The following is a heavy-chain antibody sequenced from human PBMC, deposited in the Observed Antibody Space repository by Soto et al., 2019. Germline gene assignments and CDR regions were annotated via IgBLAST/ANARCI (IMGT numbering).Heavy chain of an antibody. CDR2: INSDGSST. V-gene: IGHV3-74*01. D-gene: IGHD6-19*01. CDR3: ASPYMYSSGLYFYGMDV. J-gene: IGHJ6*02. CDR1: GCAFSRLW. Sequence: PRGSLILSCAGSGCAFSRLWVYWVRKAPGKGLVWVSRINSDGSSTSYADSVKGRFTISRDNAKNTVYLQMNSLRAEDTAVYYCASPYMYSSGLYFYGMDVWGQGTTVTVSS.